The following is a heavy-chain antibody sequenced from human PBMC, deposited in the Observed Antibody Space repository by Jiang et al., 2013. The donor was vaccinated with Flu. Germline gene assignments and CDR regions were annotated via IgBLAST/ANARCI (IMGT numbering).Heavy chain of an antibody. D-gene: IGHD2-2*01. J-gene: IGHJ6*02. CDR3: ATCAYCSSTSWRFYYYGMDV. CDR2: IYYSGST. V-gene: IGHV4-61*01. CDR1: GGSVGSGSYY. Sequence: LLKPSETLSLTCTVSGGSVGSGSYYWSWIRQPPGKGLEWIGYIYYSGSTNYNPSLKSRVTISVDTSKNQFSLKLSSVTAADTAVYYCATCAYCSSTSWRFYYYGMDVWGQGTTVTVSS.